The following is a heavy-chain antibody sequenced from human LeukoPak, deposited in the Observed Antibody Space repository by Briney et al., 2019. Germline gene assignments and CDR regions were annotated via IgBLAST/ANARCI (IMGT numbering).Heavy chain of an antibody. D-gene: IGHD5-24*01. V-gene: IGHV1-69*04. Sequence: GSSVKVSCKASGGTFSSYAISWVRQAPGQGLEWMGRIIPILGIANYAQKFQGRVTITADKSTSTAYMELSSLRSEDTAVYYCAILPSVATIGYRGQGTLVTVSS. CDR3: AILPSVATIGY. CDR2: IIPILGIA. CDR1: GGTFSSYA. J-gene: IGHJ4*02.